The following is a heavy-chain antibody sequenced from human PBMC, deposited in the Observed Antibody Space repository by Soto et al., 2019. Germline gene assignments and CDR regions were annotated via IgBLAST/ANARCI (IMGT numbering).Heavy chain of an antibody. J-gene: IGHJ3*02. CDR2: INGDGSSI. D-gene: IGHD1-26*01. V-gene: IGHV3-74*01. CDR1: GFIFSHYR. CDR3: ARSMVGASNDGFDI. Sequence: LRLSCAASGFIFSHYRMHWVRQAPGKGLVWVSRINGDGSSIIYADSAKGRFTISRDNAKNTLLLQMDSLRLEDTAVYYCARSMVGASNDGFDIWGQGTMVTVSS.